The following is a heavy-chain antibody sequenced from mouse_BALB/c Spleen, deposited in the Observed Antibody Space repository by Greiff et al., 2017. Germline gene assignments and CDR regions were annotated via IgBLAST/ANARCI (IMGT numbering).Heavy chain of an antibody. V-gene: IGHV2-6-6*01. CDR1: GFSLTNSG. D-gene: IGHD2-10*02. J-gene: IGHJ3*01. Sequence: VQLQESGPGLVAPSQSLSITCTVSGFSLTNSGVHWVRQSPGKGLEWLGVIWGDGSTNYNSAFKSRLSISKDNSKSQVFLKMNSLQTDDTARYYCAKRGYGNYGWFAYWGQGTLVTVSA. CDR2: IWGDGST. CDR3: AKRGYGNYGWFAY.